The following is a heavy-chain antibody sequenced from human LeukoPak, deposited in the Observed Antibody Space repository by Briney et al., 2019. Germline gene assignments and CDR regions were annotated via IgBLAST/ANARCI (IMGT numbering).Heavy chain of an antibody. V-gene: IGHV3-48*03. CDR1: GFTFSSYE. CDR2: ISSSGSTI. Sequence: GGSLRLSCAASGFTFSSYEMNWVRQAPGKGLEWVSYISSSGSTIYYADSVKGRFTISRDNANNSLFLQMNSLRVDDTAVYYCSRKGSNWDLLVDHWGQGIQVTVSS. CDR3: SRKGSNWDLLVDH. J-gene: IGHJ4*02. D-gene: IGHD1-1*01.